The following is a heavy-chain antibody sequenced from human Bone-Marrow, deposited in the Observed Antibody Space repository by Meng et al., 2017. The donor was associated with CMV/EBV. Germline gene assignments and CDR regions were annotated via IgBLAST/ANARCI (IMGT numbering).Heavy chain of an antibody. CDR2: INPNSGGT. CDR3: ASRPPKNQRLERRWFDP. D-gene: IGHD6-25*01. V-gene: IGHV1-2*02. CDR1: GYTFTGYY. Sequence: ASVKVSCKASGYTFTGYYMHWVRQAPGQGLEWMGWINPNSGGTNYAQKFQGRVTMTRDTSISTAYMALSRLRSDDTAVYYCASRPPKNQRLERRWFDPWGQGTLVTVSS. J-gene: IGHJ5*02.